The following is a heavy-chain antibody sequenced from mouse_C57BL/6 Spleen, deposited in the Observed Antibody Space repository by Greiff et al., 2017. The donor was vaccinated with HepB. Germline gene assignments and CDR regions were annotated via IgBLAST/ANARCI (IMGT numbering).Heavy chain of an antibody. J-gene: IGHJ1*03. V-gene: IGHV3-6*01. Sequence: EVQLVESGPGLVKPSQSLSLTCSVTGYSITSGYYWNWIRQFPGNKLEWMGYISYDGSNNYNPSLKNRISITRDTSKNQFFLKLNSVTTEDTATYYCARGGSKNWYFDVWGTGTTVTVSS. D-gene: IGHD1-1*01. CDR1: GYSITSGYY. CDR3: ARGGSKNWYFDV. CDR2: ISYDGSN.